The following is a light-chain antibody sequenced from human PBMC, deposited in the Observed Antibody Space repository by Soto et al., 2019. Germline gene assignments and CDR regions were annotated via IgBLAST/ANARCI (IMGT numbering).Light chain of an antibody. J-gene: IGLJ2*01. V-gene: IGLV6-57*04. CDR2: EDD. Sequence: NFMLTQPHSVSESPGKTVTISCTRSSGSIASNYMQWYQQRPGSAPTTLIYEDDQRPSGVPARFSASIDTSSNSASLTISGLKTEDEADYYCQSYDNTNLLFGGGTKVTVL. CDR1: SGSIASNY. CDR3: QSYDNTNLL.